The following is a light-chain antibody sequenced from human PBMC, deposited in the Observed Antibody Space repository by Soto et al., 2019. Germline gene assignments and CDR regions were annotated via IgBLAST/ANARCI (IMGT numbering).Light chain of an antibody. Sequence: EIVLTQSPATLSLSPGERATLSCRASQSVSSYLAWYKQKPGQAPSLLIYDASNRATGIPARFSGSGSGTDFTLTISSLEPEDFAVYYCQQRSNWPFTFGPRTKVDIK. CDR3: QQRSNWPFT. V-gene: IGKV3-11*01. CDR2: DAS. CDR1: QSVSSY. J-gene: IGKJ3*01.